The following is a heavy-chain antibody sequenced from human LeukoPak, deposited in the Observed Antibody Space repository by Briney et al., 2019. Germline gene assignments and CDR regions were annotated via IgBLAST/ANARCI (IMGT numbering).Heavy chain of an antibody. CDR1: GYSFTSYW. V-gene: IGHV5-51*01. J-gene: IGHJ3*02. CDR2: IYPGDSDT. D-gene: IGHD6-13*01. Sequence: RGESLKISCKGSGYSFTSYWIGWVRQMPGKGLEWMGIIYPGDSDTRYSPSFQGQVTISADKSISTAYLQWSSLKASDTAMYYCARLGIAAAGTLDAFDIWGQGTMVTVSS. CDR3: ARLGIAAAGTLDAFDI.